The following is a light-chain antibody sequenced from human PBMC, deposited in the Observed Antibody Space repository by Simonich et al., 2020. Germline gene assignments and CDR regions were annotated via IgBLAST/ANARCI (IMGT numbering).Light chain of an antibody. CDR3: CSYAGSSTVV. CDR1: SSDVGSYNL. V-gene: IGLV2-23*01. CDR2: EGS. J-gene: IGLJ2*01. Sequence: QSALTQPASVSGTTGQSITISCTGTSSDVGSYNLVSWYQQHPGKAPKLMIYEGSKGPSGVSNRFSGSKSGNTASRTISGLQAEDEADYYCCSYAGSSTVVFGGGTKLTVL.